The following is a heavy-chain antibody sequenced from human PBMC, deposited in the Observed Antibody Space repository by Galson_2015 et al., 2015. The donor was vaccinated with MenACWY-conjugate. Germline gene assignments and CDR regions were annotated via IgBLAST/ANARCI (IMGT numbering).Heavy chain of an antibody. D-gene: IGHD1-26*01. CDR3: ATERGYSGSRTFDY. CDR1: GFIFSNAW. V-gene: IGHV3-15*07. J-gene: IGHJ4*02. Sequence: SLRLSCAASGFIFSNAWMNWVRQAPGKGLEWVGRIETKAAGGATDYAAPVKGRFTISRDDSRDALYLQMNGLKSDDTAVYYCATERGYSGSRTFDYWGQGTLVTVSS. CDR2: IETKAAGGAT.